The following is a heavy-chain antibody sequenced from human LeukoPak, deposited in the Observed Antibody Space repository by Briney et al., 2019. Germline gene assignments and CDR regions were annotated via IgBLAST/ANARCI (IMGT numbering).Heavy chain of an antibody. V-gene: IGHV3-23*01. Sequence: PGGSLRLSCAASGFTFSSYAMSWVRQAPGKGLEWALAISGSGGSTYYADSVKGRFTISRDNSKNTLYLQMNSLRAEDTAVYYCAKARVSSGWRFDYWGQGALVTVSS. CDR3: AKARVSSGWRFDY. CDR2: ISGSGGST. CDR1: GFTFSSYA. J-gene: IGHJ4*02. D-gene: IGHD6-19*01.